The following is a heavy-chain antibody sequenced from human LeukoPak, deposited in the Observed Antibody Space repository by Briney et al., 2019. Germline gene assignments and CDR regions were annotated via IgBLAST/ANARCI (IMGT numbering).Heavy chain of an antibody. CDR1: GGSISSYY. V-gene: IGHV4-34*01. Sequence: SETLSLTCTVSGGSISSYYWSWIRQPPGKGLEWIGEINHSGSTNYNPSLKSRVTISVDTSKNQFSLKLSSVTAADTAVYYCARSPGSGSYYWAIDYWGQGTLVTVSS. CDR2: INHSGST. CDR3: ARSPGSGSYYWAIDY. D-gene: IGHD1-26*01. J-gene: IGHJ4*02.